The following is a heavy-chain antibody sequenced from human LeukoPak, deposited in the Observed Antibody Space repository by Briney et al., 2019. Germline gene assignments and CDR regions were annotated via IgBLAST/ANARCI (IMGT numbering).Heavy chain of an antibody. V-gene: IGHV4-4*07. CDR3: VRDRYDSVYNWFDP. J-gene: IGHJ5*02. CDR2: IYSSGST. CDR1: GGSISNDY. Sequence: SEALSLTCTVSGGSISNDYWSWIRQPAGKGLEWIGRIYSSGSTDHNPSLKSRVTMSVDTSKNQFSLKLSSVTAADTAVYYCVRDRYDSVYNWFDPWGQGTLVTVSS. D-gene: IGHD3-22*01.